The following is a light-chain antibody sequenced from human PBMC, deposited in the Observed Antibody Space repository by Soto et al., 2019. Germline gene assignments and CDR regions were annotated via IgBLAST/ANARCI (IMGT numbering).Light chain of an antibody. CDR2: GNS. CDR3: QSYDSSLSGVV. Sequence: QSALTQPPSVSGAPGQRVTTSCTGSSSNIGAGYDVHWYQQLPGTAPKLLIYGNSNRPSGVPDRFSGSKSGTSASLAITGLQAEDEADYCCQSYDSSLSGVVFGGGTKLTVL. CDR1: SSNIGAGYD. J-gene: IGLJ2*01. V-gene: IGLV1-40*01.